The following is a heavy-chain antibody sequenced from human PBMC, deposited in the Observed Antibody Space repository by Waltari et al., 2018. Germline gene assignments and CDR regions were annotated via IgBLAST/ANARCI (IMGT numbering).Heavy chain of an antibody. CDR1: GGSISSGSYY. Sequence: QVQLQESGPGLVKPSQTLSLTCTVSGGSISSGSYYWSWIRQPAGKGLEWIGYIYTRGGTNYNPPLKSVGTISVDTSKNQFALKLSSVTAADTAVYYCARVESSGGYFDYWGQGTLVTVSS. J-gene: IGHJ4*02. CDR3: ARVESSGGYFDY. CDR2: IYTRGGT. V-gene: IGHV4-61*09. D-gene: IGHD6-19*01.